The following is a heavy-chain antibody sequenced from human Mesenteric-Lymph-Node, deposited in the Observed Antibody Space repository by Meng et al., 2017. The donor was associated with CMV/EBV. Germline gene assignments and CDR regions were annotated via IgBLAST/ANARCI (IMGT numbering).Heavy chain of an antibody. V-gene: IGHV4-31*02. CDR1: GDSLSRGNYY. CDR2: IYHSGNT. Sequence: SGDSLSRGNYYWTWIRQHPGKGLEWIGYIYHSGNTYYNPSLKSRVTISVDTSKNPFSLNLNSVTAADTAVYYCARRDYRDLENWFDPWGQGTLVTVSS. CDR3: ARRDYRDLENWFDP. D-gene: IGHD4-17*01. J-gene: IGHJ5*02.